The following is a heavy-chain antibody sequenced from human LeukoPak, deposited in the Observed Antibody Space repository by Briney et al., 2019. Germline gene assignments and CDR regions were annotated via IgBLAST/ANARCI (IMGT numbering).Heavy chain of an antibody. V-gene: IGHV3-21*01. CDR2: ISSSSSYI. CDR1: GFTFSSYS. J-gene: IGHJ5*02. CDR3: ARDSSRSTYNWFDP. Sequence: PGGSLRLSCAASGFTFSSYSMNWVPQAPGKGLEWGSYISSSSSYIYYADSVKGRFTISRDNAKNSLYLQMNSLRAEGTAVYYCARDSSRSTYNWFDPWGQGTLVTVSS.